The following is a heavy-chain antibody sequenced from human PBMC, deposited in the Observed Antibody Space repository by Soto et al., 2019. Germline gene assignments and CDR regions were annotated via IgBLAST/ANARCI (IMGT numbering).Heavy chain of an antibody. J-gene: IGHJ4*02. CDR2: IFSNDEK. D-gene: IGHD1-26*01. CDR1: GFSLSNARMG. CDR3: ARLLGGSYGHLAY. Sequence: QVTLKESGPVLVKPTETLTLTCTVSGFSLSNARMGVSWIRQPPGKALEWLAHIFSNDEKSYSTSLKSTLTSPKDPFKSHVVLTITNTDPVDTATYYCARLLGGSYGHLAYWGQGTLVPVSS. V-gene: IGHV2-26*01.